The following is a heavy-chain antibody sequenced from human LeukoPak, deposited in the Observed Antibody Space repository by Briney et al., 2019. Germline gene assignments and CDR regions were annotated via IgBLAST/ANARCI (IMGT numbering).Heavy chain of an antibody. J-gene: IGHJ4*02. CDR1: GFTFSHYA. Sequence: GRSLRLSCAASGFTFSHYAMHWVRQAPGKGLEWVSSISSTSTYISYADSLRGRFTISRDNAKNSLSLQMNNLRAEDTAIYYCAKDFTTAAGLVEIWGQGTLVTVSS. V-gene: IGHV3-21*01. CDR3: AKDFTTAAGLVEI. D-gene: IGHD6-13*01. CDR2: ISSTSTYI.